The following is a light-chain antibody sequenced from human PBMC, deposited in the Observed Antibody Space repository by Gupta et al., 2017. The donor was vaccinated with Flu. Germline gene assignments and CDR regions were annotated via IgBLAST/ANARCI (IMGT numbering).Light chain of an antibody. CDR1: QNINTN. CDR3: QQYNNWPYT. Sequence: EIVMTQSPATLFVSPGERATLSCRASQNINTNLAWYQQKPGQAPRLLIYDASTRATGIPAGFIGSGSGTDFTLTISGLQSEDSALYYCQQYNNWPYTFGQGTKLEIK. CDR2: DAS. V-gene: IGKV3-15*01. J-gene: IGKJ2*01.